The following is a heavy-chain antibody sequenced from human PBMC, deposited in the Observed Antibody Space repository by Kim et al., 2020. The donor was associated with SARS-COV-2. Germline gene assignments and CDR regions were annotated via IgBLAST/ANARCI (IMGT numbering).Heavy chain of an antibody. J-gene: IGHJ4*02. CDR3: ARGAASGAVDY. D-gene: IGHD1-26*01. CDR2: T. Sequence: THYSPSRKSRVTISVDTSKNHFSLKLSSGTAADTAVYYCARGAASGAVDYWGQGTLVTVSS. V-gene: IGHV4-34*01.